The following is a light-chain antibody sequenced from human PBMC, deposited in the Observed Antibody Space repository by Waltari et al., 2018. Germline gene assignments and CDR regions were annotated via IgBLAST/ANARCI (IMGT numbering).Light chain of an antibody. V-gene: IGLV2-14*01. CDR2: DVG. CDR1: STDVGAYNF. CDR3: SSYTTSTTLL. J-gene: IGLJ1*01. Sequence: QSALTQPASVSGSPGQSITISCTGSSTDVGAYNFVSWYQQHPGKVPKLILYDVGNRPAGIAPRFSASKAGNPAYLTISGLQEEDEGEYDCSSYTTSTTLLFGTGTRLTVL.